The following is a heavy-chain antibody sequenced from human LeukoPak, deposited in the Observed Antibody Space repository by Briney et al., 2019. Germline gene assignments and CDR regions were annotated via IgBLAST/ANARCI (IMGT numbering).Heavy chain of an antibody. V-gene: IGHV3-48*03. CDR2: ISSSGSTI. Sequence: GGSLRLSCAASGFTFSSYEMNWVRQAPGKGLEWVSYISSSGSTIYYADSLKGRFTISRDNAKNSLYLQMNSLRAEDTAVYYCARGGGYGDSPRRPFDYWGQGTLVTVSS. D-gene: IGHD4-17*01. J-gene: IGHJ4*02. CDR3: ARGGGYGDSPRRPFDY. CDR1: GFTFSSYE.